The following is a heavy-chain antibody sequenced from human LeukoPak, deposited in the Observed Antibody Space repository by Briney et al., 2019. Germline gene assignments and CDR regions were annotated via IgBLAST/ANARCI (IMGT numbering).Heavy chain of an antibody. V-gene: IGHV1-69*13. J-gene: IGHJ4*02. CDR2: IIPIFGTA. CDR3: AISPCSGGSCYFDY. Sequence: WASVNVSCKASGGTFSSCAISWVRQAPGQGLEWMGGIIPIFGTANYAQKFQGRVTITADESTSTAYMELSSLRSEDTAVYYCAISPCSGGSCYFDYWGQGTLVTVSS. D-gene: IGHD2-15*01. CDR1: GGTFSSCA.